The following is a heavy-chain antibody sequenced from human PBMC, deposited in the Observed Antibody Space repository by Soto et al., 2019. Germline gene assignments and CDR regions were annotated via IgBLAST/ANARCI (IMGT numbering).Heavy chain of an antibody. CDR2: ISWNASDM. J-gene: IGHJ4*02. CDR3: AKGGYTFAYE. V-gene: IGHV3-23*01. CDR1: GFTFDDYA. D-gene: IGHD5-18*01. Sequence: GGSLRLSCAASGFTFDDYAMHWVRQAPGKGLEWVSAISWNASDMLYADSVKGRFTIFRDNSQNTLFLQMTSLRADDTAVYYCAKGGYTFAYEWGQGALVTVSS.